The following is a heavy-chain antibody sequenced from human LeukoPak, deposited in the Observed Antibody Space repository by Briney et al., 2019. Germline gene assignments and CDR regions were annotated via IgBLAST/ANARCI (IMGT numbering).Heavy chain of an antibody. CDR3: ARDREVGWFDP. CDR1: GFSFSTYS. J-gene: IGHJ5*02. CDR2: SSSSSSYI. Sequence: GGSLRLSCAASGFSFSTYSMNWVRQAPGKGLEWVSSSSSSSSYIYYADAVKGRFTISRDNAKNSLYLQMNSLRAEDTAVYYCARDREVGWFDPWGQGTLVTVSS. V-gene: IGHV3-21*01.